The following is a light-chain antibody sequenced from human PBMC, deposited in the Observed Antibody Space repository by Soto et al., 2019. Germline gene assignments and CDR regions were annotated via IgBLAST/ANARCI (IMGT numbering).Light chain of an antibody. CDR3: SSYISSTSLFV. CDR1: SSDVGGFDF. CDR2: EVS. J-gene: IGLJ1*01. V-gene: IGLV2-14*01. Sequence: QSALTQPASVSGCPGQSITISCTGTSSDVGGFDFVSWFQRHPGKAPKLLIYEVSRRPSGISNRFSGSKTVNTASLTICGLQAEDEAEYFCSSYISSTSLFVFGTGPKVPVL.